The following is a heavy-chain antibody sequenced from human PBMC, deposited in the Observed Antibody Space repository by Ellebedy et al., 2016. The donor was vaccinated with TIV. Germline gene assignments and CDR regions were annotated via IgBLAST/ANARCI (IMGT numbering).Heavy chain of an antibody. Sequence: AASVKASCKASGYTFTTYGISWARQDPGQGLEWMGWISTYNDNTHHAQKVQGRVNMTTDTSTSTAYMELRSLRSDDTAVYYCARDLYTFYSDSSGYQRYYYGMDVWGQGTAVTVSS. V-gene: IGHV1-18*01. CDR1: GYTFTTYG. D-gene: IGHD3-22*01. J-gene: IGHJ6*02. CDR2: ISTYNDNT. CDR3: ARDLYTFYSDSSGYQRYYYGMDV.